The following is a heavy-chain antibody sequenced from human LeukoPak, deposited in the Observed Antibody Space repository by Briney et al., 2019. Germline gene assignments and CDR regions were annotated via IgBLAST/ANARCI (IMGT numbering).Heavy chain of an antibody. Sequence: PSETLSLTCTVSGGPISSYYWSWIRQPAGKGLEWIGRIYTSGSTNYNPSLKSRVTMSVDTSKNQFSLKLSSVTAADTAVYYCARGKQVELSEYYYYYYMDVWGKGTTVTVSS. CDR2: IYTSGST. J-gene: IGHJ6*03. CDR1: GGPISSYY. D-gene: IGHD3-16*02. V-gene: IGHV4-4*07. CDR3: ARGKQVELSEYYYYYYMDV.